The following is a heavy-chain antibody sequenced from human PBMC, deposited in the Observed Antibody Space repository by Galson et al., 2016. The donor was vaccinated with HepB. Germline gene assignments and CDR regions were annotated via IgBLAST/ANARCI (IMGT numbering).Heavy chain of an antibody. CDR3: TRDGYNHIAFDI. CDR1: GFTLSTYA. V-gene: IGHV3-23*01. CDR2: SSGTGATT. J-gene: IGHJ3*02. D-gene: IGHD5-24*01. Sequence: SLRLSCAASGFTLSTYAMRWVRQAPGKGLKWVSSSSGTGATTYYADSVKGRFTISRDTLRNTPYLQLDSLRAEDTALYYCTRDGYNHIAFDIWGRGTMVTVSS.